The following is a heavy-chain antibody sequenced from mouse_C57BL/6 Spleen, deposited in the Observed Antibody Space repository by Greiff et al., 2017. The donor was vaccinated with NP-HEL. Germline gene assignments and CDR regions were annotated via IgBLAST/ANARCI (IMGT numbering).Heavy chain of an antibody. Sequence: QVQLQQSGPELVKPGASVKISCKASGYAFSSSWMNWVKQRPGKGLEWIGRIYPGDGDTNYNGKFKGKATLTADKSSSTAYMQLSSLTSEDSAVYFGARAPYSNYVNYYAMDYWGQGTSVTVSS. V-gene: IGHV1-82*01. J-gene: IGHJ4*01. CDR3: ARAPYSNYVNYYAMDY. CDR1: GYAFSSSW. CDR2: IYPGDGDT. D-gene: IGHD2-5*01.